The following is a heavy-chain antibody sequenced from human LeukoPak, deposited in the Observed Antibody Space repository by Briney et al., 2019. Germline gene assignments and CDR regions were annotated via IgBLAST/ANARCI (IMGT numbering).Heavy chain of an antibody. CDR1: GGSISSGGYY. Sequence: PSQTLSLTCTVSGGSISSGGYYWSWIRQPAGEGLEWIGRFYTTGNTNYNPSLKSRVTISVDTSKNQFSLKVNSVTAADTAVYYCARVSEYYDSSGYYGGFYFDYWGQGTLVTVSS. CDR2: FYTTGNT. CDR3: ARVSEYYDSSGYYGGFYFDY. J-gene: IGHJ4*02. D-gene: IGHD3-22*01. V-gene: IGHV4-61*02.